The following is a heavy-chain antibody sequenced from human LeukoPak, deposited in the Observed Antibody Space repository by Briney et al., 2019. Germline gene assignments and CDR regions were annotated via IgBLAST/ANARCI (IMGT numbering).Heavy chain of an antibody. CDR2: ISYDGSNK. Sequence: SGRSLRLSCAASGFTFSSYAMHWVRQAPGKGLEWVAVISYDGSNKYYADSVKGRFTISRDNSKNTLFLQMNSLRAEDTAVYYCAKVGLTVTTILDYFDYWGQGTLVTVSS. CDR1: GFTFSSYA. D-gene: IGHD4-11*01. V-gene: IGHV3-30*04. CDR3: AKVGLTVTTILDYFDY. J-gene: IGHJ4*02.